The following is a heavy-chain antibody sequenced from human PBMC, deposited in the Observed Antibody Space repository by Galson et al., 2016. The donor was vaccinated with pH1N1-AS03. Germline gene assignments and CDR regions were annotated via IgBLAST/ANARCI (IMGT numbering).Heavy chain of an antibody. CDR2: ISPQNDNT. CDR3: ARAAPFDP. D-gene: IGHD2-15*01. J-gene: IGHJ5*02. Sequence: PGQGLEWMGWISPQNDNTQYAQRLEGRVAMTTDTSTSTAYMELWSLTYDDTAVYYCARAAPFDPWGQGTLVIVSS. V-gene: IGHV1-18*01.